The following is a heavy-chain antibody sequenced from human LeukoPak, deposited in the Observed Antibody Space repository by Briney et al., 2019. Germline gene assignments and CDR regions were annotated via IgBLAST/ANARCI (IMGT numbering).Heavy chain of an antibody. V-gene: IGHV4-59*01. Sequence: SETLSLTCTVCGGSISSYYWSWIRQPPGKGLEWIGYIYYSGSTNYNPSLKSRVTISVDTSKNQFSLKLSSVTAADTAVYYCARDHYYDSSGPNYYMDVWGKGTTVTVSS. J-gene: IGHJ6*03. D-gene: IGHD3-22*01. CDR3: ARDHYYDSSGPNYYMDV. CDR1: GGSISSYY. CDR2: IYYSGST.